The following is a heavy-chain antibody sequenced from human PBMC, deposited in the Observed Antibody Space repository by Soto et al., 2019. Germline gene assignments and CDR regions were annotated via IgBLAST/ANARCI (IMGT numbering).Heavy chain of an antibody. CDR3: ARENLGDVVAFDI. V-gene: IGHV3-48*03. CDR2: ISSSGSTI. J-gene: IGHJ3*02. Sequence: GGSLRLSCAASGFTFSSYEMNWVRQAPGKGLEWVSYISSSGSTIYYADSVKGRFTISRDNAKNSLYLQMNSLRAEDTAVYYCARENLGDVVAFDIWGQGTMVTVSS. D-gene: IGHD2-15*01. CDR1: GFTFSSYE.